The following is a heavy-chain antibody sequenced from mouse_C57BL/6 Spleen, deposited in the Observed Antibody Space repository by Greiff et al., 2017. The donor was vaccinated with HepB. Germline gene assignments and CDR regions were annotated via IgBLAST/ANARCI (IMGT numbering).Heavy chain of an antibody. CDR1: GYAFSSSW. CDR2: IYPGDGDT. Sequence: VQLQQSGPELVKPGASVKISCKASGYAFSSSWMNWVKQRPGKGLEWIGRIYPGDGDTNYNGKFKGKATLTADKSSSTAYMQLSSLTSEDSAVYFCARGGDYGSSYVDYWGQGTTLTVSS. CDR3: ARGGDYGSSYVDY. V-gene: IGHV1-82*01. D-gene: IGHD1-1*01. J-gene: IGHJ2*01.